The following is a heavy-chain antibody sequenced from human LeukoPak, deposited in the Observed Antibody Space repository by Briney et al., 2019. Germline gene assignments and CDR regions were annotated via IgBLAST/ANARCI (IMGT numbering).Heavy chain of an antibody. CDR3: ARHGYYGSGSYYSFDY. J-gene: IGHJ4*02. CDR1: GSRLTSYW. V-gene: IGHV5-10-1*01. D-gene: IGHD3-10*01. CDR2: IDPSESYT. Sequence: GGALKISCKGSGSRLTSYWISGGRQMPGKGLEGRGRIDPSESYTNYSPSFQGHVTISADKSISTAYLQCSSLTASDTAMYYCARHGYYGSGSYYSFDYWGQGTLVTVSS.